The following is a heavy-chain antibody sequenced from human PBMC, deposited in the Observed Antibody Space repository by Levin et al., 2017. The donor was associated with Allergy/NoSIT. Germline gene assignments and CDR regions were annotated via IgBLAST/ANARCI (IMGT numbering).Heavy chain of an antibody. Sequence: GGSLRLSCAASGFTFSDYYMSWIRQAPGEGLEWVSFISNSGSIIYYADSVKGRFTISRDNAKKSLFLQMNSLRAEDTAVYYCATFRTVTEARSVDVWGQGNTVRVSS. D-gene: IGHD4-17*01. CDR2: ISNSGSII. J-gene: IGHJ6*01. CDR1: GFTFSDYY. V-gene: IGHV3-11*04. CDR3: ATFRTVTEARSVDV.